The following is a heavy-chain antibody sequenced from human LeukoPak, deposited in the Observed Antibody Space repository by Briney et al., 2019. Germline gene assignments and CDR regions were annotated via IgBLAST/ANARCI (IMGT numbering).Heavy chain of an antibody. CDR2: ISDSGSST. CDR1: GFIFSDFA. CDR3: VKVATLDD. V-gene: IGHV3-23*01. J-gene: IGHJ4*02. Sequence: PGGSVRLSCAASGFIFSDFAMSWVRQAPGKGLEWVSGISDSGSSTYYADSVKGRFTISRDNSKNTLYLEMNGLRAEDTALYYCVKVATLDDWGQGTLVTVSS. D-gene: IGHD2-15*01.